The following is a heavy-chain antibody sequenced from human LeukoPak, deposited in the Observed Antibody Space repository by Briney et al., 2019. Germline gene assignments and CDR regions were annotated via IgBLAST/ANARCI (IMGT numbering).Heavy chain of an antibody. CDR1: GGSISSYY. CDR3: ARLRYYYDSSGYYLGLSYYFDY. CDR2: IYYSGST. D-gene: IGHD3-22*01. V-gene: IGHV4-59*01. Sequence: SETLSLTCTVSGGSISSYYWSWIRQPPGKGLEWIGYIYYSGSTNYNPSLKSRVTISVDTSKNQFSLKLSSVTAADTAVYYCARLRYYYDSSGYYLGLSYYFDYWGQGTLVTVSS. J-gene: IGHJ4*02.